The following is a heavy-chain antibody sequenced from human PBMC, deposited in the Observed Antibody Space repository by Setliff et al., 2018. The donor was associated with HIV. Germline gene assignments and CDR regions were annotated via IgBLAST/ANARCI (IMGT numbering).Heavy chain of an antibody. CDR3: AVMLFYGSGSKSNFDY. Sequence: SETLSLTCAFNGGSFSGYYWMWIRQSPGEGLEWIGEINHSGNTNYNPSLKSRVTMSGDTSKNQFSLNLTSVTAADTAIYYCAVMLFYGSGSKSNFDYWGKGTLVTVSS. V-gene: IGHV4-34*01. CDR1: GGSFSGYY. CDR2: INHSGNT. J-gene: IGHJ4*02. D-gene: IGHD3-10*01.